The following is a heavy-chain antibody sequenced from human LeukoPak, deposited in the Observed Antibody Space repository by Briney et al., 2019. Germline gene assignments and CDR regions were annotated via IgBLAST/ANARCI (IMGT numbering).Heavy chain of an antibody. CDR1: GYTFNGYY. D-gene: IGHD3-10*01. J-gene: IGHJ4*02. CDR3: ARAYGSGSYYKQNYFFDY. V-gene: IGHV1-69*02. Sequence: SVKVSCKASGYTFNGYYMHWVRQAPGQGLEWMGRNIPILGIGNYAQKFQGRVTITADKSTSTAYMELSSLRSEDTAVYYCARAYGSGSYYKQNYFFDYWGQGTLVTVSS. CDR2: NIPILGIG.